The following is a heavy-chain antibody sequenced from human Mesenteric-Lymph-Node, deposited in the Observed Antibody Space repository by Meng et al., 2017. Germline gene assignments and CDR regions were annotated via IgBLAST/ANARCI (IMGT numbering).Heavy chain of an antibody. D-gene: IGHD3-10*01. J-gene: IGHJ6*02. CDR2: IIPIFGTA. CDR3: ARDLPPRHYYGSGSYYNEDYYYYYGMDV. CDR1: GGTFSSYA. V-gene: IGHV1-69*06. Sequence: SVKVSCKASGGTFSSYAISWVRQAPGQGLEWMGGIIPIFGTANYAQKFQGRVTITADKSTSTAYMELSSLRSEDTAVYYCARDLPPRHYYGSGSYYNEDYYYYYGMDVWGQGTTVTVSS.